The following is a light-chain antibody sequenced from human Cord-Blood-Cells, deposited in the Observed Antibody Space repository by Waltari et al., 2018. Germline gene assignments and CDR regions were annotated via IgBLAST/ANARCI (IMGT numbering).Light chain of an antibody. CDR3: CSYAGSYTWV. Sequence: QSALTQPRSVSGSPGPSVTIPCTGTSSHGGGYNYVSWYQHHPGKAPKLMIYDVSKRPSGVPDRFSGSKSGNTASLTISGLQAEDEADYYCCSYAGSYTWVFGGGTKLTVL. V-gene: IGLV2-11*01. J-gene: IGLJ3*02. CDR2: DVS. CDR1: SSHGGGYNY.